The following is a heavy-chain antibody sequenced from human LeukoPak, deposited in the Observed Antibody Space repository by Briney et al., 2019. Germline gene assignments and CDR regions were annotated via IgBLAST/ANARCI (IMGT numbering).Heavy chain of an antibody. CDR1: GFTFSSYA. D-gene: IGHD2-21*02. CDR2: ISYDGSNK. Sequence: PGGSLRLSCAASGFTFSSYAMHWVRQAPGKGLEWVAVISYDGSNKYYADSVKGRFTISRDNSKNTLYLQMNSLRAEDTAVYYCASLAPIVVVTAIHAGGRYYGMDVWAKGPRSPSP. J-gene: IGHJ6*02. CDR3: ASLAPIVVVTAIHAGGRYYGMDV. V-gene: IGHV3-30*04.